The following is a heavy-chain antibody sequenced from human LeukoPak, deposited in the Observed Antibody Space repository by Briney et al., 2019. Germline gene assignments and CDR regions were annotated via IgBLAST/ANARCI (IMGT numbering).Heavy chain of an antibody. J-gene: IGHJ5*02. CDR2: IYTSGST. CDR3: ARLIVVVPAAAFDP. D-gene: IGHD2-2*01. Sequence: SETLSLTCTVSGGSISSYYWSWIRQPAGKGLEWIGRIYTSGSTNYNPSLKSRVTMSVDTSKNQFSLKLSSVTAADTAVYYCARLIVVVPAAAFDPWGQGTLVTVSS. V-gene: IGHV4-4*07. CDR1: GGSISSYY.